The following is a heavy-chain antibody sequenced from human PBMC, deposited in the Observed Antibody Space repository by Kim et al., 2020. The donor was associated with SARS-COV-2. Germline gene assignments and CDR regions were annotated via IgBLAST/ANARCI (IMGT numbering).Heavy chain of an antibody. J-gene: IGHJ3*02. CDR3: ARAFSSSWIDAFDI. V-gene: IGHV4-39*07. Sequence: NPSLKSRVTISVDTSKNQFSLKLSAVTAADTAVYYCARAFSSSWIDAFDIWGQGTMVTVSS. D-gene: IGHD6-13*01.